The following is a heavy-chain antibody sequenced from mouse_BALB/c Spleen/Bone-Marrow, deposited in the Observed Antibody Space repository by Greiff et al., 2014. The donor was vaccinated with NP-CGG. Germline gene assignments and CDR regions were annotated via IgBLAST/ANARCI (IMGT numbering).Heavy chain of an antibody. J-gene: IGHJ1*01. V-gene: IGHV1-31*01. CDR3: ESRGEYFDV. CDR1: GYSFTGYY. CDR2: IYPYNGVS. Sequence: VQLKESGPELVKPGASVKISCKASGYSFTGYYMHWVKQSHGNSLDWIGYIYPYNGVSSYNQKFKGKATLTVDKSSSTAYMELXXLTSDDSAVYYCESRGEYFDVWGAGTTVTVSS.